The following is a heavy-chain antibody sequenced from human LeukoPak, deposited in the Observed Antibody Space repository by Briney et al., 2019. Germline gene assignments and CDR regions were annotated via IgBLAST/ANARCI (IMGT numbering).Heavy chain of an antibody. J-gene: IGHJ4*02. D-gene: IGHD1-26*01. CDR1: GFTFSSYG. Sequence: PGGCLRLSCAASGFTFSSYGMHWVRQAAGHGLDGVAFIRYDGSNKYYADSVKGRFTISRDNSKNTLYLQMNSLRAEDTAVYYCAKGQWELGYWGQGTLVTVSS. CDR2: IRYDGSNK. V-gene: IGHV3-30*02. CDR3: AKGQWELGY.